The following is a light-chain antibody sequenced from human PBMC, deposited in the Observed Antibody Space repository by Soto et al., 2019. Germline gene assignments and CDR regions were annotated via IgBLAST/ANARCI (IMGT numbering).Light chain of an antibody. J-gene: IGLJ1*01. CDR2: DAT. CDR1: KIGSKI. Sequence: SYELTQPPSVSVAPGQTAKITCGGDKIGSKIVHWYKQRPGQAPVAVVFDATDRPSGVPERFSGSNSGNTATLTISRVEAGDEADYYCQVWDTNSDQGVLGTGTKVTVL. V-gene: IGLV3-21*02. CDR3: QVWDTNSDQGV.